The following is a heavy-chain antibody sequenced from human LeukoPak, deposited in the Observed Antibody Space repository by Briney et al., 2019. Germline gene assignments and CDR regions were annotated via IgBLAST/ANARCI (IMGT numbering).Heavy chain of an antibody. CDR2: IIPIFGTA. D-gene: IGHD4-23*01. Sequence: GASVKVSCKASGGTFSSYAISWVRQAPGQGLEWMGGIIPIFGTANYAQKFQGRVTITADESTSTAYMELSSLRSEDTAVYYCASHPDGGLSDYWGQGTLVTVSS. CDR3: ASHPDGGLSDY. CDR1: GGTFSSYA. V-gene: IGHV1-69*13. J-gene: IGHJ4*02.